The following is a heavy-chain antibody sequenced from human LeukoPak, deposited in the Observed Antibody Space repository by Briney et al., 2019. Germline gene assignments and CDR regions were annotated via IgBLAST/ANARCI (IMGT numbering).Heavy chain of an antibody. CDR2: ISISSSVI. V-gene: IGHV3-48*04. Sequence: PGGSLRLSCTASGFALSSYNMNWVRQAPGKGLEWLSYISISSSVIYQAGSVKGRFSISRDNAKNTLYLQMNSLRAEDTAVYYCARVPTGGYYFDDWGQGTLVTVSS. CDR3: ARVPTGGYYFDD. J-gene: IGHJ4*02. CDR1: GFALSSYN. D-gene: IGHD4-17*01.